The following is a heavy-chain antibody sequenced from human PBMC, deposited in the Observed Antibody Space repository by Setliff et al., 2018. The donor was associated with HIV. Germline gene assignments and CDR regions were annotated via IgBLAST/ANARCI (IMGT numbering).Heavy chain of an antibody. V-gene: IGHV4-34*01. Sequence: SETLSLTCAVYGGSFSGYYWNWIRQPPGKGLEWIGEISHDGSTNYNPSLKSRVTISVDRSKNQFSLKVTSVTAADTAVYYCARASLDTIIGVNFYYMDVWGKGTTVTVSS. CDR1: GGSFSGYY. CDR3: ARASLDTIIGVNFYYMDV. D-gene: IGHD3-3*01. J-gene: IGHJ6*03. CDR2: ISHDGST.